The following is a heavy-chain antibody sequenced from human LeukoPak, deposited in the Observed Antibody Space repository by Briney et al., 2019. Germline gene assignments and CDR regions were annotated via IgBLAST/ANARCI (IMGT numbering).Heavy chain of an antibody. Sequence: GGSLRLSCAASGFTVSSNYMSWVRQAPGKGLEWVSVIYSGGSTYYADSVKGRFTISRHNSKNTLYLQMNSLRAEDTAVYYCARAAQYYDFWSGYSSYYFDYWGQGTLVTVSS. CDR2: IYSGGST. J-gene: IGHJ4*02. V-gene: IGHV3-53*04. CDR3: ARAAQYYDFWSGYSSYYFDY. D-gene: IGHD3-3*01. CDR1: GFTVSSNY.